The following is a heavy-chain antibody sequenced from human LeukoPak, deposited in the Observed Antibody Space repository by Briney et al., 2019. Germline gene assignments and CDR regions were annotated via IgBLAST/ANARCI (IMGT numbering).Heavy chain of an antibody. V-gene: IGHV3-21*01. D-gene: IGHD1-26*01. Sequence: GGSLRLSCEASGFTFSTFAMIWVRQPPGKGLEWVSSISSSSTYIYYADSVKGRFTISRDNAKNSLYLQMNSLRAEDTAVYYCARENSGSYYQFDYWGQGTLVTVSS. CDR1: GFTFSTFA. CDR2: ISSSSTYI. CDR3: ARENSGSYYQFDY. J-gene: IGHJ4*02.